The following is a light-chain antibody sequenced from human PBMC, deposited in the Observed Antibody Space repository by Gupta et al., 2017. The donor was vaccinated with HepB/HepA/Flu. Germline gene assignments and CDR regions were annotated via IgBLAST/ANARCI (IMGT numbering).Light chain of an antibody. CDR1: SSDVGGYNS. CDR2: NVS. Sequence: QSGLIQPASVSGSPGQSITISCTGTSSDVGGYNSVSWYQHYPGRAPKLLIYNVSNRPSVVSNRFSGSKTGNSASLTISGLQAEDEAVYYCTSVRSVSTLVIFGGGTELTVL. J-gene: IGLJ2*01. V-gene: IGLV2-14*03. CDR3: TSVRSVSTLVI.